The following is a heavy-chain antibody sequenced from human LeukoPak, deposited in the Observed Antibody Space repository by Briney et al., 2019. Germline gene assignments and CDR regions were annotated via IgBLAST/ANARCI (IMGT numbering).Heavy chain of an antibody. Sequence: SETLSLTCTVSGGSISSSSYYWGWIRQPPGKGLEWIGSIYYSGSTYYNPSLKSRVTISVDTSKNQFSLKLSSVTAADTAVYYCARETSGSYHSDYWGQGTLVTVSS. CDR2: IYYSGST. CDR3: ARETSGSYHSDY. V-gene: IGHV4-39*07. CDR1: GGSISSSSYY. D-gene: IGHD1-26*01. J-gene: IGHJ4*02.